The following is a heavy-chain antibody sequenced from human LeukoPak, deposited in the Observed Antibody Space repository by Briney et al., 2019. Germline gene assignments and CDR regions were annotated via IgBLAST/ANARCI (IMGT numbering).Heavy chain of an antibody. V-gene: IGHV4-61*10. D-gene: IGHD6-19*01. CDR2: IYFSGST. CDR3: ARDDNPSSGWSKGGYFDY. CDR1: GVSISRINYY. J-gene: IGHJ4*02. Sequence: PSETLSLTCNVSGVSISRINYYWSWIRQPAGKGLEWLGRIYFSGSTNYNPSLKSRVTISADMSKNHFSLKLRSVTAADTAVYYCARDDNPSSGWSKGGYFDYWGQGTLVTVSS.